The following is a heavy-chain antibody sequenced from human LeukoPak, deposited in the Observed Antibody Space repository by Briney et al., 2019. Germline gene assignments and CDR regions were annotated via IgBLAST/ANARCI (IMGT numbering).Heavy chain of an antibody. CDR3: AKHSSSWSGYYFDY. V-gene: IGHV3-9*01. J-gene: IGHJ4*02. CDR2: ISWNSGTI. D-gene: IGHD6-13*01. CDR1: GFTFDNYA. Sequence: PGRSLRLSCAASGFTFDNYAMNWVRQVPGKGLEWISLISWNSGTIGYADSVKGRFTISRDNAKNSLYLEMNSLRPEDTALYYCAKHSSSWSGYYFDYWGQGTLVTVSS.